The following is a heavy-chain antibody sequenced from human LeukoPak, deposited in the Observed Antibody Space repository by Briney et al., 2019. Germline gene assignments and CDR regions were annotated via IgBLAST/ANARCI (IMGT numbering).Heavy chain of an antibody. Sequence: PGGSLRLSCAASGFTFSGYSMNWVRQAPRKGLEWVSSISSSSSYIYYADSVKGRFTISRDNAKNSLYLQMNSLRAEDTAVYYCATEEGIAARPVYFDYWGQGTLVTVSS. CDR1: GFTFSGYS. CDR2: ISSSSSYI. D-gene: IGHD6-6*01. CDR3: ATEEGIAARPVYFDY. J-gene: IGHJ4*02. V-gene: IGHV3-21*01.